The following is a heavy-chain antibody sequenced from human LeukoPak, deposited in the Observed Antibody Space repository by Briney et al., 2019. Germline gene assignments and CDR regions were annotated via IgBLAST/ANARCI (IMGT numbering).Heavy chain of an antibody. CDR1: GGSISMSSYY. Sequence: SETLSLTCTVSGGSISMSSYYWGWIRQPPGKGLEWIGTIYYSGSTYYNPSLKSRVTMSIDTSKSQFSLKLSSVTAADTALYYCARDQSGSYGSIDYWGQATLVTVSS. CDR3: ARDQSGSYGSIDY. D-gene: IGHD1-26*01. J-gene: IGHJ4*02. CDR2: IYYSGST. V-gene: IGHV4-39*02.